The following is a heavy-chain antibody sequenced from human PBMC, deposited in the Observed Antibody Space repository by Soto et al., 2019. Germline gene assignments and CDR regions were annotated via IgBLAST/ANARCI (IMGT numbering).Heavy chain of an antibody. D-gene: IGHD5-18*01. Sequence: GASVKVSCKASGYTFTSYGISWVRQAPGQGLEWMGWISAYNGNTNYAQKLQGRVTMTTDTSTSTAYMELSSLRSEDTAVYYCARTPAGRGYSYGLTFDYWGQGTLVTVSS. V-gene: IGHV1-18*01. CDR1: GYTFTSYG. CDR3: ARTPAGRGYSYGLTFDY. CDR2: ISAYNGNT. J-gene: IGHJ4*02.